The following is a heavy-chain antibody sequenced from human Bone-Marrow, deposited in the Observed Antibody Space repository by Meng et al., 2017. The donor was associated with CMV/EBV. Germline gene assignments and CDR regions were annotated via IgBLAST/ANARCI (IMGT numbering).Heavy chain of an antibody. Sequence: GSLRLSCAVYGGSFSGYYWSWIRQPPGKGLEWIGYIYYSGSTNYNPSLKSRVTISVDTSKNQFSLKLSSVTAADTAVYYCARGPPPALVVVPAAKNWFDPWGQGTLVTVSS. J-gene: IGHJ5*02. V-gene: IGHV4-34*11. CDR1: GGSFSGYY. CDR3: ARGPPPALVVVPAAKNWFDP. D-gene: IGHD2-2*01. CDR2: IYYSGST.